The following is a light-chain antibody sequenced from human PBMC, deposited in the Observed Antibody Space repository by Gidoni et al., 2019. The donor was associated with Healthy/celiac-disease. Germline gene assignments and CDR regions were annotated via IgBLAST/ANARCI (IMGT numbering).Light chain of an antibody. Sequence: ESVLTQSPGTLSLSPGERATLSCRASQSVSSSSLAWYQHKPGQAPRLLIYGASSRATGIPDRFSGSGSGTDFTLTISRLEPEDFAVYYCQQYGSSPLFTFGPXTKVDIK. CDR2: GAS. J-gene: IGKJ3*01. CDR1: QSVSSSS. CDR3: QQYGSSPLFT. V-gene: IGKV3-20*01.